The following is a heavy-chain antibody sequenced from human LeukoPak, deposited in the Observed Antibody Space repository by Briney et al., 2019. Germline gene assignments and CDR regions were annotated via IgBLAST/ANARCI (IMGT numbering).Heavy chain of an antibody. V-gene: IGHV4-4*02. CDR3: AREDNDSSSWYILLLNFDY. J-gene: IGHJ4*02. CDR1: SGSIFSSNW. CDR2: IFHSGST. Sequence: PSETLSLTCAVSSGSIFSSNWWSWVRQPPGKGLEWIGQIFHSGSTSYSPSLKSRVTISVDKSKNQFSLRLTSVTAADTAVYYCAREDNDSSSWYILLLNFDYWGQGTLVTVSS. D-gene: IGHD6-13*01.